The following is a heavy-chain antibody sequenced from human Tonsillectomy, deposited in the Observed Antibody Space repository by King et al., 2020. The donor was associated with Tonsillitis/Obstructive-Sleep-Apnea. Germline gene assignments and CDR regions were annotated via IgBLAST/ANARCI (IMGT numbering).Heavy chain of an antibody. Sequence: VQLVESGGGVVQPGRSLRLSCAASGFTFSNYAMHWVRQAPGKGLEWVAVISYDGSTKYYADSVKGRFTISRDNSKNTLYLQMNSLRAEGTAVYYCARGFDSDWYMDVWGKGTTVTVSS. CDR1: GFTFSNYA. J-gene: IGHJ6*03. CDR3: ARGFDSDWYMDV. D-gene: IGHD3/OR15-3a*01. V-gene: IGHV3-30*01. CDR2: ISYDGSTK.